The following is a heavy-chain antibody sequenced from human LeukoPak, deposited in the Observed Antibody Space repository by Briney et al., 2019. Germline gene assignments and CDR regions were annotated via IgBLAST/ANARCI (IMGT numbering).Heavy chain of an antibody. D-gene: IGHD4-17*01. CDR3: ARGFYGDHGGYFDY. J-gene: IGHJ4*02. Sequence: GGSLRLSCAASGFTFSSYAMSWVRQAPGKGLEWVSVIYSGGSTYYADSVKGRFTISRDNSKNTLYLQMNSLRAEDTAVYYCARGFYGDHGGYFDYWGQGTLVTVSS. CDR1: GFTFSSYA. CDR2: IYSGGST. V-gene: IGHV3-53*01.